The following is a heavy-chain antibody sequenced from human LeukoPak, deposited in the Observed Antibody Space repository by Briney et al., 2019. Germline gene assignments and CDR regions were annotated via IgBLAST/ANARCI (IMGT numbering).Heavy chain of an antibody. Sequence: GASVKVSCKASGYTFTSYYMNWVRQAPGQGLEWMGIINPSGDRTSYAQKFQGRVTMTRDTSTSTAYMELSSLRSEDTAVYYCARVAAVAHFDYWGQGTLVTVSS. J-gene: IGHJ4*02. CDR3: ARVAAVAHFDY. CDR1: GYTFTSYY. D-gene: IGHD6-19*01. CDR2: INPSGDRT. V-gene: IGHV1-46*01.